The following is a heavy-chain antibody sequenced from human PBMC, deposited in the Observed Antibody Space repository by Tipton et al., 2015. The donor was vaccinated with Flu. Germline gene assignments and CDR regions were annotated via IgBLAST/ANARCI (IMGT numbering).Heavy chain of an antibody. CDR2: MLYGGST. Sequence: TLSLTCTVSGGSIGSSSYYWGWIRQPPGKGPEWIGSMLYGGSTYHNPSLESRVTISLDTSKNQFSLKLSSVTAADTAVYYCARDDSGFNDYWGPGTLVTVSS. J-gene: IGHJ4*02. V-gene: IGHV4-39*07. CDR1: GGSIGSSSYY. D-gene: IGHD3-22*01. CDR3: ARDDSGFNDY.